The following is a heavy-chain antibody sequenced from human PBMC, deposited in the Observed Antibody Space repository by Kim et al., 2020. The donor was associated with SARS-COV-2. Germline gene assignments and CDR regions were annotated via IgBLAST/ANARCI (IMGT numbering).Heavy chain of an antibody. CDR1: GFTFSSYA. V-gene: IGHV3-23*01. CDR2: ISGSGGST. CDR3: AKDPNYCSSTSCYGILTGYSMDGAFDI. J-gene: IGHJ3*02. Sequence: GGSLRLSCAASGFTFSSYAMSWVRQAPGKGLEWVSAISGSGGSTYYADSVKGRFTISRDNSKNTLYLQMNSLRAEDTAVYYCAKDPNYCSSTSCYGILTGYSMDGAFDIWGQGTMVTVSS. D-gene: IGHD2-2*01.